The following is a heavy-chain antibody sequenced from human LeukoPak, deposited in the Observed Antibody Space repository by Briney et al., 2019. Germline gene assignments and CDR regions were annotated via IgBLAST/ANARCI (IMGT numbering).Heavy chain of an antibody. CDR2: IYYSGST. CDR3: ARDLVTVTKGFDI. Sequence: SETLSLTCTVSGGSISSYYWSWIRQPPGKGLEWLGYIYYSGSTNYNPSLKSRVTISVDTSKNQFSLKLSSVTAADTAVYYCARDLVTVTKGFDIWGQGTMVSVSS. CDR1: GGSISSYY. V-gene: IGHV4-59*01. J-gene: IGHJ3*02. D-gene: IGHD4-17*01.